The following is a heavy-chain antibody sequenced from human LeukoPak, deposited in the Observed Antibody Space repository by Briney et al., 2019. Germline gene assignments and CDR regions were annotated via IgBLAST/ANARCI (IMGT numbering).Heavy chain of an antibody. D-gene: IGHD2-15*01. CDR3: ASRDCSDGACFFDY. CDR1: GYSITSNYY. CDR2: IYHSGST. V-gene: IGHV4-38-2*02. Sequence: SETLSLTRTVSGYSITSNYYWAWIRQPPGKGLEWIGSIYHSGSTYYNPSLKSRVTMSVDTSKNQFSLKLTSVTAADTAVYFCASRDCSDGACFFDYWGQGTLVTVSS. J-gene: IGHJ4*02.